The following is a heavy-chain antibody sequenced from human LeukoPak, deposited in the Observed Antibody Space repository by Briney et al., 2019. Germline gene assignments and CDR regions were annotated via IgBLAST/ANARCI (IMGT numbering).Heavy chain of an antibody. V-gene: IGHV4-30-4*01. CDR3: ARGLPTDKIDY. Sequence: PSQTLSLTCTVSGGSINNGDYIWTWIRQPPGKGLEWIGRFHHGRSPSYNPSLQSRVTISADTSKNQFSLNLRSVTDADTAVYYCARGLPTDKIDYWGQGTLVTVSS. CDR2: FHHGRSP. CDR1: GGSINNGDYI. D-gene: IGHD4-17*01. J-gene: IGHJ4*02.